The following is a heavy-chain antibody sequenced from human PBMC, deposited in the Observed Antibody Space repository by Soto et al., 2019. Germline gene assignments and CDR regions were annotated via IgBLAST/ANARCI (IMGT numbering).Heavy chain of an antibody. Sequence: PSETLSLTCTVSGGSISSGGYYWGWIRHHPGKGLEWIGYIYYSGSTCYNPSLKSRVTISVDTSKNQFSLKLSSVTAADTAVYYCARGTGLWFGESTEWFDPWGQGTLVTVSS. V-gene: IGHV4-31*03. CDR3: ARGTGLWFGESTEWFDP. J-gene: IGHJ5*02. CDR1: GGSISSGGYY. D-gene: IGHD3-10*01. CDR2: IYYSGST.